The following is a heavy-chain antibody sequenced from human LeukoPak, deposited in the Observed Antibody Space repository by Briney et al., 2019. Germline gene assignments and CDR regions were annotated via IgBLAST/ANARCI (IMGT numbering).Heavy chain of an antibody. CDR2: ISWNSGSI. J-gene: IGHJ4*02. CDR3: AKDYYYDSSGYTHFDY. V-gene: IGHV3-9*01. CDR1: GFTFDDYA. D-gene: IGHD3-22*01. Sequence: GGSLRLSCAACGFTFDDYAMHWVRQAPGKGLEWVSGISWNSGSIGYADSVKGRFTISRDNAKNSLYLQMNSLRAEDTALYYCAKDYYYDSSGYTHFDYWGQGTLVTVSS.